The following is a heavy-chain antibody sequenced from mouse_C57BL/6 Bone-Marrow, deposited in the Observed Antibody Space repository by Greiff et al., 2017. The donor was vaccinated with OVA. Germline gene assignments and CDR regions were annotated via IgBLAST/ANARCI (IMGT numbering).Heavy chain of an antibody. D-gene: IGHD4-1*01. CDR1: GYTFTEYT. CDR2: FYPVSGSI. J-gene: IGHJ3*01. V-gene: IGHV1-62-2*01. CDR3: ARHGTGTRWFAY. Sequence: LEESGAELVKPGASVKLSCKASGYTFTEYTIHWVKQRSGQGLVWMGWFYPVSGSIKYNEKFKDKATLTAAKSSSTVYMELGRLKSEASAVYFCARHGTGTRWFAYWSQGTPVTVSA.